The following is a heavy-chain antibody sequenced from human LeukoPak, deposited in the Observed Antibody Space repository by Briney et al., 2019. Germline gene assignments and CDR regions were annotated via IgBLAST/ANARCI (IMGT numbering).Heavy chain of an antibody. CDR2: INWNGGST. V-gene: IGHV3-20*01. D-gene: IGHD2-15*01. Sequence: GGSLRLSCAASGFTFDDYGMSWVRQAPGNGLEWVSGINWNGGSTGYADSVKGRFTISRDNAKNSLYLQMNSLRAEDTALYHCARDGEGYCSGGSCYNPYGMDVWGQGTTVTVSS. CDR3: ARDGEGYCSGGSCYNPYGMDV. CDR1: GFTFDDYG. J-gene: IGHJ6*02.